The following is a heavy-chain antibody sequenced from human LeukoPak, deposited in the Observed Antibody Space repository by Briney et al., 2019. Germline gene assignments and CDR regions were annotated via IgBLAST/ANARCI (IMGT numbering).Heavy chain of an antibody. D-gene: IGHD3-22*01. CDR1: GGSISSSSYY. CDR2: IYYSGST. Sequence: PSETLSLTCTVSGGSISSSSYYWGWIRQPPGKGLERIGSIYYSGSTYYNPSLKSRVTISVDTSKNQFSLRLSSVTAADTAVYYCARGRRYYYDSSGYSTHYYYYGMDVWGQGTTVTVSS. J-gene: IGHJ6*02. V-gene: IGHV4-39*01. CDR3: ARGRRYYYDSSGYSTHYYYYGMDV.